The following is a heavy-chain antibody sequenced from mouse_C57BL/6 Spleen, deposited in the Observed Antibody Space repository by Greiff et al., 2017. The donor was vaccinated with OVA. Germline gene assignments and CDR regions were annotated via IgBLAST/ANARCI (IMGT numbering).Heavy chain of an antibody. V-gene: IGHV3-6*01. CDR2: ISYDGSN. CDR1: GYSITSGYY. Sequence: ESGPGLVKPSQSLSLTCSVTGYSITSGYYWNWIRQFPGNKLEWMGYISYDGSNNYNPSLKNRISITRDTSKNQFFLKLNSVTTEDTATYYCARVEVYYYGMDYWGQGTSVTVSS. J-gene: IGHJ4*01. D-gene: IGHD2-14*01. CDR3: ARVEVYYYGMDY.